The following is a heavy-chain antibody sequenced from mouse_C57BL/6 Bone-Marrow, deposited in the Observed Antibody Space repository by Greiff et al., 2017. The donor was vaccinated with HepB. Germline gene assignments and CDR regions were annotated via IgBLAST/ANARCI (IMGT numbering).Heavy chain of an antibody. Sequence: QVHVKQSGPELVKPGASVKISCKASGYAFSSSWMNWVKQRPGKGLEWIGRIYPGDGDTNYNGKFKGKATLTADKSSSTAYMQLSSLTSEDSAVYVCARENYDYVAWFAYWGQGTLVTVSA. D-gene: IGHD2-4*01. CDR2: IYPGDGDT. CDR1: GYAFSSSW. CDR3: ARENYDYVAWFAY. V-gene: IGHV1-82*01. J-gene: IGHJ3*01.